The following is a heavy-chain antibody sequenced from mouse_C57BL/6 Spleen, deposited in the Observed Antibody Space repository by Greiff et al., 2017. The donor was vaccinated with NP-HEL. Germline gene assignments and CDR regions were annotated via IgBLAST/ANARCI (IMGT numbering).Heavy chain of an antibody. J-gene: IGHJ3*01. CDR2: IHPNSGST. Sequence: QVQLKQPGAELVKPGASVKLSCKASGYTFTSYWMHWVKQRPGQGLEWIGMIHPNSGSTNYNEKFKSKATLTVDKSSSTAYMQLSSLTSEDSAVYYCARSDGYSAWFAYWGQGTLVTVSA. V-gene: IGHV1-64*01. CDR3: ARSDGYSAWFAY. D-gene: IGHD2-3*01. CDR1: GYTFTSYW.